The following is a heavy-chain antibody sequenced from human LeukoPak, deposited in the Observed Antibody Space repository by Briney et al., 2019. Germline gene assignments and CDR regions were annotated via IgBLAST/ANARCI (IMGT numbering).Heavy chain of an antibody. J-gene: IGHJ3*02. D-gene: IGHD5-18*01. V-gene: IGHV3-30*04. CDR3: ARDNVDTAMVYAFDI. Sequence: GRSLRLSCAASGFTFSSYAMHWVRQAPGKGLEWVAVISYDGSNKYYADSVKGRFTISRDNSKNTLYLQMNSLRAEDTAVYYCARDNVDTAMVYAFDIWGQGTMVTVSS. CDR2: ISYDGSNK. CDR1: GFTFSSYA.